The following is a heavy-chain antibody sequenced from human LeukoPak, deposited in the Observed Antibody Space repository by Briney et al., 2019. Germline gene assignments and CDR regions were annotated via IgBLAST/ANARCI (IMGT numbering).Heavy chain of an antibody. J-gene: IGHJ4*02. V-gene: IGHV1-8*03. Sequence: GSVRVSCTASGYTFSSYDINWVRQAPGKGLEWMGWMNPNSGRTVYAETVKGRVTITRNKSKSKEYMEMSGLRDEDTAVYYCARGRSTAYPYYFDYWGQGTLVTVSS. CDR3: ARGRSTAYPYYFDY. CDR2: MNPNSGRT. CDR1: GYTFSSYD.